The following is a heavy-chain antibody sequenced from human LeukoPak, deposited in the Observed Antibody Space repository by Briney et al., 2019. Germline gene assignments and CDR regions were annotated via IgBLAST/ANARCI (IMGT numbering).Heavy chain of an antibody. D-gene: IGHD6-19*01. CDR3: ARSGSDGWYLSDGLDM. V-gene: IGHV4-38-2*02. J-gene: IGHJ3*02. Sequence: SETLSLTCTVSGYSISSGYYWGWIRQPPGKGLEWIGSIYHSGSTHYNPSLKSRVTISVDTSKSQFSLKLSSVTAADTAVYYCARSGSDGWYLSDGLDMWGQGTMVTVSS. CDR1: GYSISSGYY. CDR2: IYHSGST.